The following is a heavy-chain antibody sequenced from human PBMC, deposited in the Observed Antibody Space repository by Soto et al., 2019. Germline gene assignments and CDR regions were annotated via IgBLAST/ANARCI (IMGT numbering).Heavy chain of an antibody. J-gene: IGHJ4*02. D-gene: IGHD3-10*01. V-gene: IGHV3-30*04. CDR3: ARSRSGAVADSFDF. CDR1: GFSFSRYA. Sequence: PGGSLRLSCAASGFSFSRYAIHWVRQAPGKGLEWVAVISKDGSHKYYLESVKGRFTISRDNSKNILSLQMNSLRDEDTAVYYCARSRSGAVADSFDFWGQGTLVTVYS. CDR2: ISKDGSHK.